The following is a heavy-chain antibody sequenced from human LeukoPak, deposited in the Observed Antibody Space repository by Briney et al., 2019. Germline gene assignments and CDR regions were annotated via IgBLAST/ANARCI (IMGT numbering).Heavy chain of an antibody. CDR3: TGQPENTRGFY. V-gene: IGHV4-39*01. Sequence: SETLSLTCTVSGGSITSTLYYWGWFRQSSGKGLEWIGSIYYSGSTYYNPSLKSRVTISVDTSKNQFSLRLTSVTAADTAVYFCTGQPENTRGFYWGQGTLVTVSS. D-gene: IGHD2-2*01. CDR2: IYYSGST. CDR1: GGSITSTLYY. J-gene: IGHJ1*01.